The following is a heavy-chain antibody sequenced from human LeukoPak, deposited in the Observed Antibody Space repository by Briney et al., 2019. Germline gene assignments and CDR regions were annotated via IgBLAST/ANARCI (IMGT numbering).Heavy chain of an antibody. D-gene: IGHD3/OR15-3a*01. CDR1: GFTFDDYA. V-gene: IGHV3-9*03. Sequence: GRSLRLSCAASGFTFDDYAMHWVRQAPGKGLEWVSGISWNSGSIGYADSVKGRFTISRDNSKNTMYLQMGSLRPEDMGVYYCARAFRPASDPHDFYDFWGRGTTVTVSS. J-gene: IGHJ3*01. CDR3: ARAFRPASDPHDFYDF. CDR2: ISWNSGSI.